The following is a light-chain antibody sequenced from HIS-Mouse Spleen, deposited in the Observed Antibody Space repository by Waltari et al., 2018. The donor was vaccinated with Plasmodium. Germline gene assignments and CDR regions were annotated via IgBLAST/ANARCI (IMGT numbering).Light chain of an antibody. V-gene: IGKV3-15*01. Sequence: EIVMTQSPATVSVSPGERATLPCRASQSVSSNLAWYQQKPGQAPRLLIYGASTRATGIPARFSGSGSGTEFTLTISSLQSEDFAVYYCQQYNNWSFTFGPGTKVDIK. CDR2: GAS. CDR1: QSVSSN. CDR3: QQYNNWSFT. J-gene: IGKJ3*01.